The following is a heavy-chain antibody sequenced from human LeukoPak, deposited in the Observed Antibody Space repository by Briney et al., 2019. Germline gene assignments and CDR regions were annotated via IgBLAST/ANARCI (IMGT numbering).Heavy chain of an antibody. V-gene: IGHV4-34*01. CDR3: ARGGIVGATRAWFDP. Sequence: SETLSLTCAVCGGSFSGYYWSWLRQPPGKGLEWIGENNHGGSTNYNPSLKSRFTISVDTSKNQFSLKLSFVTAADTAVYYCARGGIVGATRAWFDPWGQGTLVTVSS. CDR2: NNHGGST. CDR1: GGSFSGYY. D-gene: IGHD1-26*01. J-gene: IGHJ5*02.